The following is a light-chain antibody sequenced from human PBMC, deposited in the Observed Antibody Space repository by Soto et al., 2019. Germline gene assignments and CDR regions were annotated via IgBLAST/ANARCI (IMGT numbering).Light chain of an antibody. CDR3: QQYNSYSWT. V-gene: IGKV1-5*03. CDR1: QSISSW. Sequence: DIQMTQSPSTLSASVGDRVTITCRASQSISSWLAWYQQKPGKAPKLLIYKASSLESGDPSRFSGSGSGTEFTLTISSLQPDDFATYYCQQYNSYSWTFAQGTKVEIK. J-gene: IGKJ1*01. CDR2: KAS.